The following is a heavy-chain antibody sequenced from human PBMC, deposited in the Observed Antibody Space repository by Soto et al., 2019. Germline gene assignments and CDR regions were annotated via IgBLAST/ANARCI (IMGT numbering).Heavy chain of an antibody. J-gene: IGHJ5*01. D-gene: IGHD3-22*01. V-gene: IGHV3-23*01. Sequence: GSLRLSCAASGFMFSSYAMGWVRQAPGKGLEWVSSISASGGTANLADSVEGRCTISRDNSKSTLYLQMNSLRAEDTAVYYCAKLTYPSDSTGYYYERVSGWIDSWGQGTLVTVSS. CDR3: AKLTYPSDSTGYYYERVSGWIDS. CDR2: ISASGGTA. CDR1: GFMFSSYA.